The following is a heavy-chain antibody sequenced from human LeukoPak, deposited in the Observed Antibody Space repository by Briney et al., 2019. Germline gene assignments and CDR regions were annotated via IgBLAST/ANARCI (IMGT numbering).Heavy chain of an antibody. CDR1: GFTFSNAW. V-gene: IGHV3-15*05. CDR3: AKGGRGFGELFPFDY. Sequence: GGSLRLSCAASGFTFSNAWMSWVRQAPGKGLEWVGRIKSKTDGGTTDYAAPVKGRFTISRDDSKNTLYLQMNSLRAEDTALYYCAKGGRGFGELFPFDYWGQGTLVTVSS. J-gene: IGHJ4*02. CDR2: IKSKTDGGTT. D-gene: IGHD3-10*01.